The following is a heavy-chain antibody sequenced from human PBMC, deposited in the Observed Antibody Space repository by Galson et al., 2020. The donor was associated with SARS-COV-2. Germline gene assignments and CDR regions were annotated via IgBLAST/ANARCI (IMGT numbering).Heavy chain of an antibody. D-gene: IGHD6-13*01. CDR1: GGSISSSSYY. J-gene: IGHJ4*02. CDR3: ARRIAAADDSFDY. CDR2: ISYSGST. V-gene: IGHV4-39*01. Sequence: ASETLSLTCTVSGGSISSSSYYWGWIRQPPGKGLEWIGSISYSGSTYYNPSLKSRVTISVDTSKNQFSLKLSSVTAADTAVYYCARRIAAADDSFDYWGQGTLVTVSS.